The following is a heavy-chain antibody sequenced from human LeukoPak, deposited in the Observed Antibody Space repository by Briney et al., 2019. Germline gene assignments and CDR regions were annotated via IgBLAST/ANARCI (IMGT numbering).Heavy chain of an antibody. CDR3: AREVVVVAAAPEDY. Sequence: PSETLSLTCTVSGGSISSSSYYWGWIRQPPGKGLEWIGSIYYSGSTYYNPSLKSRVTISVDTSKNQFSLKLSSVTAADTAVYYCAREVVVVAAAPEDYWGQGTLVTVSS. CDR1: GGSISSSSYY. D-gene: IGHD2-15*01. V-gene: IGHV4-39*07. J-gene: IGHJ4*02. CDR2: IYYSGST.